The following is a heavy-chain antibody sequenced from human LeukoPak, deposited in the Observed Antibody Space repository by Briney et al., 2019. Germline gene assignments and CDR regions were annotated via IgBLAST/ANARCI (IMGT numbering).Heavy chain of an antibody. J-gene: IGHJ4*02. CDR1: GFTLSDYA. V-gene: IGHV3-30*18. Sequence: PGGSLRLSCEASGFTLSDYAMHWVRQAPGKGLEWVSIISRDGSDENYADSVRGRFTISRDNSKNPLYLQLNSLRAEDTAVYYCAKGYHIYSYVVSFGHYWGQGTLVTVSS. D-gene: IGHD5-18*01. CDR2: ISRDGSDE. CDR3: AKGYHIYSYVVSFGHY.